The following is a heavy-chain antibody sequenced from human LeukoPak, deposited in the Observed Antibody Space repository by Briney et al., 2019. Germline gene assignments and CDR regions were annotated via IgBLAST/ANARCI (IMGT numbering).Heavy chain of an antibody. CDR1: GYTFTSYD. J-gene: IGHJ4*02. D-gene: IGHD5-18*01. CDR2: MNTNSGNT. CDR3: ARGLRGYSYGQLYHFDY. Sequence: ASVKVSCKASGYTFTSYDINWVRQASGQGLEWMGWMNTNSGNTAYAQKFQGRVTMTRDTSINTAYMELSSLRSEDTAVYYCARGLRGYSYGQLYHFDYWGQGTLVTVSS. V-gene: IGHV1-8*01.